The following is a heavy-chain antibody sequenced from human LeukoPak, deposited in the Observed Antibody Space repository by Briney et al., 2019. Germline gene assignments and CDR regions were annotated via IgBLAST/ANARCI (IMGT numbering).Heavy chain of an antibody. CDR3: AKDSPIYGTFDY. V-gene: IGHV3-30*04. CDR1: GFTFSSYA. D-gene: IGHD1-26*01. CDR2: ISYDGSNK. Sequence: GGSLRLSCAASGFTFSSYAMHWVRQAPGKGLEWVAVISYDGSNKYYADSVKGRFTISRDNSKNTLYLQMNSLRAEDTAVYYCAKDSPIYGTFDYWGQGTLVTVSS. J-gene: IGHJ4*02.